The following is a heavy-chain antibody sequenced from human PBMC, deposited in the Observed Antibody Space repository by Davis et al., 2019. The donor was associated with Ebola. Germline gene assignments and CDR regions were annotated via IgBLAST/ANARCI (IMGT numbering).Heavy chain of an antibody. CDR1: GFTFSSYA. D-gene: IGHD6-19*01. V-gene: IGHV3-21*01. CDR3: AGGESGWDASDI. Sequence: GGSLRLSCAASGFTFSSYAMNWVRQAPGKGLEWVSSISSSSTYIYYADSVKGRFTVSRDNAKNSLSLQMDSLRAEDTAVYYCAGGESGWDASDIWGRGTMVTVSS. J-gene: IGHJ3*02. CDR2: ISSSSTYI.